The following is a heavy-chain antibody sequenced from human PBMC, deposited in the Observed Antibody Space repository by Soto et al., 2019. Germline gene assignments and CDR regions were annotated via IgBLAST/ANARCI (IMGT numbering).Heavy chain of an antibody. Sequence: ASVKVCCKDSGYTFTSYAMHWVRPATGQRLEWMGWINAGNGNTKYSQKFQGRVTITRDTSASIAYMELSSLRSEDTAVYYCARGGYSGYDFQIPSGYMDVWGKGTTVTVSS. CDR2: INAGNGNT. D-gene: IGHD5-12*01. J-gene: IGHJ6*03. V-gene: IGHV1-3*01. CDR1: GYTFTSYA. CDR3: ARGGYSGYDFQIPSGYMDV.